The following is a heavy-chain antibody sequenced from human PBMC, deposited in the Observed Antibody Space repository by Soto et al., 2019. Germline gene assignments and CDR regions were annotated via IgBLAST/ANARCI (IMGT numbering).Heavy chain of an antibody. CDR3: AKDVYSGRFY. CDR1: GFTFSSYD. CDR2: ISGDTVNT. V-gene: IGHV3-23*01. D-gene: IGHD1-26*01. Sequence: EVQLLESGGGLVQPGGSLRLSCAASGFTFSSYDMGWVRQAPGKGLQWVSTISGDTVNTYYEDSVKGRFTISRDNSKNTLYLQMSGLRAEDTAVYICAKDVYSGRFYWGQGTLVTVSS. J-gene: IGHJ4*02.